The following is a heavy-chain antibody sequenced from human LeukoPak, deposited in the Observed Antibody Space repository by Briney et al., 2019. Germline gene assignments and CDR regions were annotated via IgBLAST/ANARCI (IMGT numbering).Heavy chain of an antibody. CDR1: GSTFSSYW. V-gene: IGHV3-74*01. Sequence: PGGSLRLSCAASGSTFSSYWMHWVLQAPGKGLLWVSRISTDGSSTNSADSVKGRFTISRDNAKNTLYLQMNSLRAEDTAVYYCVRECSSSSGRAFDIWGQGTMVTVSP. CDR2: ISTDGSST. CDR3: VRECSSSSGRAFDI. J-gene: IGHJ3*02. D-gene: IGHD6-6*01.